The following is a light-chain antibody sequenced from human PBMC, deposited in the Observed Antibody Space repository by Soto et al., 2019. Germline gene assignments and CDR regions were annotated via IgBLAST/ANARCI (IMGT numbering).Light chain of an antibody. V-gene: IGKV1-5*03. Sequence: DIPMTQSPSTLSASVGERVTITCRASKSISNWLAWYQQKPGKAPKYLIYKASNLQSGVPSRFSGSGSGTEFTLTISNLQPDDFATYYCQQYDSCPLAFGGGTRVDIK. CDR1: KSISNW. CDR2: KAS. J-gene: IGKJ4*01. CDR3: QQYDSCPLA.